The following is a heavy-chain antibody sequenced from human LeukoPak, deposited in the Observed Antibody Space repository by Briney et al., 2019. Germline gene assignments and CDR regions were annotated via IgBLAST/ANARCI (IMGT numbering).Heavy chain of an antibody. CDR3: AKDVISGSYYRAFDY. J-gene: IGHJ4*02. V-gene: IGHV3-23*01. Sequence: GGSLRLSCAASGFTFSSYAMSWVRQAPGKGLEWVSAISGSGGSTYYTDSVKGRFTISRDNSKNTLYLQMNSLRAEDTAVYYCAKDVISGSYYRAFDYWGQGTLVTVSS. CDR1: GFTFSSYA. CDR2: ISGSGGST. D-gene: IGHD3-10*01.